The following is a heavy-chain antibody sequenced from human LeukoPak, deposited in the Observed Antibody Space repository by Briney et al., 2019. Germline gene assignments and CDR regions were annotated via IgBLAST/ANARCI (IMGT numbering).Heavy chain of an antibody. V-gene: IGHV3-23*01. J-gene: IGHJ4*02. CDR2: IGAGDKYT. D-gene: IGHD6-13*01. CDR1: GFILRNYA. Sequence: GGSLRLSCAASGFILRNYAMSWVRRAPGKGLEWVSSIGAGDKYTYYADSVKGRFTISRDNSKNTLYLQMNSLRAEDTAVYYCAKVGPLDRRRVFWGQGTLVTVSS. CDR3: AKVGPLDRRRVF.